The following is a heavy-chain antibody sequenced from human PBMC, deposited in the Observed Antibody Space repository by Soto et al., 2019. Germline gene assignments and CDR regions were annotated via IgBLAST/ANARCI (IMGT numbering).Heavy chain of an antibody. D-gene: IGHD4-17*01. CDR2: INSDGSST. V-gene: IGHV3-74*03. CDR3: ARDQSYALSV. Sequence: EVQLVESGGGFVQPGGSLRLSCAASGFDFSNSWMHWVRQVPGKGLVWVSHINSDGSSTTYADSVKGRFTISRDNARTTVYLQLDSLSVEDTAVYYCARDQSYALSVWGQGPTVTVSS. CDR1: GFDFSNSW. J-gene: IGHJ6*02.